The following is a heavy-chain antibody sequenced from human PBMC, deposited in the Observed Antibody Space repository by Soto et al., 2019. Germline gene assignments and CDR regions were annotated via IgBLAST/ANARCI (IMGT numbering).Heavy chain of an antibody. CDR3: ARGMTPPGAPAWYYVDS. CDR2: FSLSGTT. CDR1: GASITSSSY. Sequence: LSLTCNVPGASITSSSYWSWIRQPAGKGLEWIGRFSLSGTTNYNPSLRSRVTMSADVSKNQFSLRLTSVTAADTALYYCARGMTPPGAPAWYYVDSWGQGTLVTVSS. V-gene: IGHV4-4*07. J-gene: IGHJ4*02. D-gene: IGHD2-8*02.